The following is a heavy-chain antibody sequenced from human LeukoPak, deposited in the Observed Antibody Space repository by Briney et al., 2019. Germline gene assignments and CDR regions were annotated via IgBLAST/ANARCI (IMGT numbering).Heavy chain of an antibody. Sequence: SETLSLTCAVYGGSFSGYYWSWIRQPPGKGLEWIGEINHSGSTNYNPSLKSRVTISVDTSNNQFSLKLSSVTAADTAVYYCARGVGYNSFSVGYWGQGTLVTVSS. J-gene: IGHJ4*02. CDR1: GGSFSGYY. V-gene: IGHV4-34*01. D-gene: IGHD5-24*01. CDR3: ARGVGYNSFSVGY. CDR2: INHSGST.